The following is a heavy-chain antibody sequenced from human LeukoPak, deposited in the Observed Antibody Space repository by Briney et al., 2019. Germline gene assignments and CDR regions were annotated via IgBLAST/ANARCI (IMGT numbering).Heavy chain of an antibody. V-gene: IGHV3-30*02. J-gene: IGHJ4*02. CDR2: IRYDGSNK. CDR3: AKGSIAVAGGLDY. Sequence: PGGSLRLSCAASGFTFSSYGMHWVRQAPGKGLEWVAFIRYDGSNKYYADSVKGRFTISRDNSKNTLYLQMNSLRAEDTAVYYCAKGSIAVAGGLDYWGQGTLVTVSS. D-gene: IGHD6-19*01. CDR1: GFTFSSYG.